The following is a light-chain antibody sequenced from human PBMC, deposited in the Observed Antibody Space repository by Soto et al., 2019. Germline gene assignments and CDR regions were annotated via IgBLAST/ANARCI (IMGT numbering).Light chain of an antibody. V-gene: IGKV3-11*01. CDR3: QQYDGAPLT. J-gene: IGKJ3*01. Sequence: EIVLTQSPATLASSPGEKVTLSCRASQNIKTHLAWYQQKPGQSPRLLIFDTTNRATDTPGRFSGTGSGTDFTLTISRLEPEDFAVYYCQQYDGAPLTFGPGTKVDVK. CDR1: QNIKTH. CDR2: DTT.